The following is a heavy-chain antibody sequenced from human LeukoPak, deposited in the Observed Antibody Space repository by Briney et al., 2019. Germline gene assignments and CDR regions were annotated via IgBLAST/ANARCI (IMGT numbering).Heavy chain of an antibody. V-gene: IGHV3-7*03. J-gene: IGHJ4*02. CDR3: AREDIAAAGDFDY. D-gene: IGHD6-13*01. CDR2: IKQDGSEK. CDR1: GFTFSSYW. Sequence: PGGSLRLSCAASGFTFSSYWMSWVRQAPGKGLEWVANIKQDGSEKYYVDSVKGRFTISRDNAKNSLYLQMNSLRAEDTAVYYCAREDIAAAGDFDYWGQGTLATVSS.